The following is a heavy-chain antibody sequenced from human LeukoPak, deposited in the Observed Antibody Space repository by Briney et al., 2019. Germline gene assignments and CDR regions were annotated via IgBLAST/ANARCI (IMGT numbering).Heavy chain of an antibody. J-gene: IGHJ4*02. CDR1: GFTVSSNS. CDR3: ARRAGAYSHPYDY. CDR2: IYSGTI. Sequence: GGSLRLSCTVSGFTVSSNSMSWVRQAPGKGLEWVSFIYSGTIHYSDSVKGRFTISRDNSKNTLYLQMNSRRAEDTAVYYCARRAGAYSHPYDYWGQGTLVTVSS. V-gene: IGHV3-53*01. D-gene: IGHD4/OR15-4a*01.